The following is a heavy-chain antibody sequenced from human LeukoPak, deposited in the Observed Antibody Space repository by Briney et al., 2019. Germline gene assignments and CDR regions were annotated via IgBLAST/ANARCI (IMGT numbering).Heavy chain of an antibody. CDR1: GYTFTGYY. CDR3: ARDLSDGYNFFLLFDY. J-gene: IGHJ4*02. CDR2: INPNSGGT. V-gene: IGHV1-2*02. D-gene: IGHD5-12*01. Sequence: GASVKVSCKASGYTFTGYYMHWVRQAPGQGLEWMGWINPNSGGTNYAQKFQGRVTMTRDTSISTAYMELSRLRSDDTAVYYCARDLSDGYNFFLLFDYWGQGTLVTVSS.